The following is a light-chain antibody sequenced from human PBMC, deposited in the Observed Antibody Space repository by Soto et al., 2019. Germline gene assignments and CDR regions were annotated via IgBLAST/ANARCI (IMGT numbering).Light chain of an antibody. Sequence: EIVLTQSPGILSLSPGERASLSCGASQSVSSYLAWYQQKPGQAPRLLIYGASTRTIAIPARFSGSGSGTDFTLTISSLQPDDFATYYCQQYNSYSRTFGQGTKVDIK. J-gene: IGKJ1*01. CDR1: QSVSSY. CDR2: GAS. V-gene: IGKV3-15*01. CDR3: QQYNSYSRT.